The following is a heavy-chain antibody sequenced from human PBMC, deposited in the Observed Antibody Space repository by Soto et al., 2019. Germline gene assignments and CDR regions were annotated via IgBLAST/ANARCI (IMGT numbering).Heavy chain of an antibody. CDR2: MYYDGNT. Sequence: KPSETLSLTCAVSGGSISSGGYSWGWIRQPPGKGLEWIGYMYYDGNTYYDPSLKSRVTISVDKSQNQVSLRLSSVTAADTAVYYCVRVRAIDYGNRDYLVNHWFDPWGQGTLVTVSS. J-gene: IGHJ5*02. CDR3: VRVRAIDYGNRDYLVNHWFDP. D-gene: IGHD3-22*01. CDR1: GGSISSGGYS. V-gene: IGHV4-30-2*01.